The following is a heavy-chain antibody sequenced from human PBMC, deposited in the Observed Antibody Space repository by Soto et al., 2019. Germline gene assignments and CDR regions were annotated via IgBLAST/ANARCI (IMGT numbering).Heavy chain of an antibody. D-gene: IGHD3-3*01. CDR1: GFTFSSYA. J-gene: IGHJ3*02. CDR2: ISGSGGST. Sequence: GGSLRLSCAASGFTFSSYAMSWVRQAPGKGLEWVSAISGSGGSTYYADSVKGRFTISRDNSKNTLYLQMNSLRAEDTAVYYCAKDRGLRFLEWLPPGDAFDIWGQGTMVTVSS. V-gene: IGHV3-23*01. CDR3: AKDRGLRFLEWLPPGDAFDI.